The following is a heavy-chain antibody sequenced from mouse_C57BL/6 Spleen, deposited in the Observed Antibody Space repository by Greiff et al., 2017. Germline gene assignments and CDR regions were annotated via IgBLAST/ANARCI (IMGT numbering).Heavy chain of an antibody. D-gene: IGHD1-1*01. Sequence: VQLQQSGAELVKPGASVKISCKASGYAFSSYWMNWVKQRPGKGLEWIGQIYPGDGDTNYNGKFKGKATLTADKSSSTAYMQLSSLTSEDSAVYFCERFPYYYGSGLDYWGQGTTLTVSS. V-gene: IGHV1-80*01. CDR1: GYAFSSYW. CDR2: IYPGDGDT. CDR3: ERFPYYYGSGLDY. J-gene: IGHJ2*01.